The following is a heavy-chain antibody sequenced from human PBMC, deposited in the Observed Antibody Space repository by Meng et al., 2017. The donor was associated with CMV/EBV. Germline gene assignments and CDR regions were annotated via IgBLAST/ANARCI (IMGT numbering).Heavy chain of an antibody. CDR2: IMPASGNT. CDR1: GYTFTGHF. J-gene: IGHJ4*02. V-gene: IGHV1-2*02. CDR3: ARDHNWGPDY. Sequence: ASVKVSCKTSGYTFTGHFFHWIRQAPGQGLEWMGWIMPASGNTHYAQAFQGRVTLTTDTSISTAYMELSCLTSDDTAVYYCARDHNWGPDYWGQGTLVTVSS. D-gene: IGHD1-1*01.